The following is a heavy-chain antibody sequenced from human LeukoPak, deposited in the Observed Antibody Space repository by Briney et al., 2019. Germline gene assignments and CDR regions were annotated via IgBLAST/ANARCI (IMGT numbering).Heavy chain of an antibody. V-gene: IGHV1-46*01. Sequence: GASVTLSCKASGSTFTSNYMHRMRGAPAQGHEWMGIIYPSGGSTSYVQKFQGRVTMTRDMSTSTVYMELSSLRSEDTAVYYCARGTFSSGWSHFDYWGQGTLVTVSS. CDR3: ARGTFSSGWSHFDY. D-gene: IGHD6-19*01. CDR2: IYPSGGST. CDR1: GSTFTSNY. J-gene: IGHJ4*02.